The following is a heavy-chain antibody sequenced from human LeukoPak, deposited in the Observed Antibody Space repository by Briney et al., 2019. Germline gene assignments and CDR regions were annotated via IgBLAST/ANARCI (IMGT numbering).Heavy chain of an antibody. Sequence: PGRSLRLSCAASGFTFSSYGVHWVRQAPGKGLEWVALIWYDGTNKYYADSVKGRFTISRDNSKNTLYLQMNSLRAEDTAVYYCARDFSSGWLDYRGQGTLVTVSS. V-gene: IGHV3-33*01. CDR1: GFTFSSYG. CDR3: ARDFSSGWLDY. D-gene: IGHD6-19*01. J-gene: IGHJ4*02. CDR2: IWYDGTNK.